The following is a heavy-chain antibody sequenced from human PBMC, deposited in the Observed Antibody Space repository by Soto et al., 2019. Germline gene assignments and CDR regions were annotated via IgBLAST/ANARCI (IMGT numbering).Heavy chain of an antibody. CDR2: IYYSGST. CDR3: ALSWCYSYGSLFAP. Sequence: PSETLPLTCTVSGGSISSGGYYWSWIRQPPGKGLEWIGYIYYSGSTYYNPSLKSRVTISVDTSKNQFSLKLSSVTAADTAVYYCALSWCYSYGSLFAPPAQRTPVTVSA. CDR1: GGSISSGGYY. D-gene: IGHD5-18*01. V-gene: IGHV4-30-4*01. J-gene: IGHJ5*02.